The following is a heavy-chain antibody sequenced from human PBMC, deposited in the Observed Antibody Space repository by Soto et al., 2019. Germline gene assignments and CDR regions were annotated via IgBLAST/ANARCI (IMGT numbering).Heavy chain of an antibody. J-gene: IGHJ6*02. Sequence: QVQLVQSGAEVKKPGSSVKVSCKASGGTFSSYAISWVRQAPGQGLEWMGGIIPIFGTANYAPKFQGRVTIPAAESTSTAYMELSSLRSEDTAVYYCARHVPAAGYYYGMDVWGQGTTVTVSS. CDR1: GGTFSSYA. D-gene: IGHD2-2*01. CDR3: ARHVPAAGYYYGMDV. CDR2: IIPIFGTA. V-gene: IGHV1-69*12.